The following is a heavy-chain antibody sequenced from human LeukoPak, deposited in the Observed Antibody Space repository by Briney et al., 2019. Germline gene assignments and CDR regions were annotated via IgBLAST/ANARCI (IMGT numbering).Heavy chain of an antibody. CDR3: ARDQPDRPSYFYGAGSTGGMDV. D-gene: IGHD3-10*01. CDR2: ISSSGST. V-gene: IGHV4-31*03. CDR1: GLPISGGGYS. Sequence: SETLFLTCSVSGLPISGGGYSWSWVRQLPGKGLEWIGYISSSGSTSSNASLKSRVSISVDLSKNQLSLTLGSVTAADTALYFCARDQPDRPSYFYGAGSTGGMDVWGQGTTVTVSS. J-gene: IGHJ6*02.